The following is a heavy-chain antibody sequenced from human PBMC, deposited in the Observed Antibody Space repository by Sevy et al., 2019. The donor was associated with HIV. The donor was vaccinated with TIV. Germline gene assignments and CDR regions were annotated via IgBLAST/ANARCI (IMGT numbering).Heavy chain of an antibody. D-gene: IGHD6-19*01. CDR1: GYTFTSYA. Sequence: ASVKVSCKASGYTFTSYAMHWVRQAPGQRLEWMGWINAGNGNTKYSQKFQGRVTITRDTSASTAYMKLSSLRSEDTAVYYCARGSREVAFYSSCWYVWFDPWGQGTLVTVSS. V-gene: IGHV1-3*01. J-gene: IGHJ5*02. CDR2: INAGNGNT. CDR3: ARGSREVAFYSSCWYVWFDP.